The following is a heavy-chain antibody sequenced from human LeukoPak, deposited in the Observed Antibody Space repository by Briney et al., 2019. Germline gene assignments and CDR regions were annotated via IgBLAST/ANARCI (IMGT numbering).Heavy chain of an antibody. J-gene: IGHJ4*02. CDR3: ARRRPGYYGSGSYSYYFDY. V-gene: IGHV4-34*01. CDR2: INHSGST. D-gene: IGHD3-10*01. CDR1: GGSFSGYY. Sequence: SETLSLTCAVYGGSFSGYYWSWIRQPPGKGLEWIGEINHSGSTNYNPSLKSRVTISVDTSKNQFSLKLSSVTAADTAVYYCARRRPGYYGSGSYSYYFDYWGQGTLVTVSS.